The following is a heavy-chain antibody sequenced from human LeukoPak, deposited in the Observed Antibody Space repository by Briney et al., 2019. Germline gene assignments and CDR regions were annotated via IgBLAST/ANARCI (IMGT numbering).Heavy chain of an antibody. CDR1: GFTFSSYA. J-gene: IGHJ3*02. CDR3: AIGGLYDYVWGSYRYKSAFDI. D-gene: IGHD3-16*02. CDR2: VSSSGSTI. V-gene: IGHV3-48*03. Sequence: GGSLRLSCAASGFTFSSYAMSWVRQAPGKGLKWVSYVSSSGSTIYYADSVKGRFTISRDNAKNSLSLQMNSLRAEDTAVYYCAIGGLYDYVWGSYRYKSAFDIWGQGTMVTVSS.